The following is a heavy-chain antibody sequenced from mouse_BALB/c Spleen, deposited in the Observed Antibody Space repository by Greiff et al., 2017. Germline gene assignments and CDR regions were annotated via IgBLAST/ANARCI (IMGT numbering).Heavy chain of an antibody. CDR2: INPSTGYT. CDR3: ARGSNLFAY. D-gene: IGHD2-5*01. J-gene: IGHJ3*01. Sequence: VKVVESGAELAKPGASVKMSCKASGYTFTSYWMHWVKQRPGQGLEWIGYINPSTGYTEYNQKFKDKATLTADKSSSTAYMQLSSLTSEDSAVYYCARGSNLFAYWGQGTLVTVSA. CDR1: GYTFTSYW. V-gene: IGHV1-7*01.